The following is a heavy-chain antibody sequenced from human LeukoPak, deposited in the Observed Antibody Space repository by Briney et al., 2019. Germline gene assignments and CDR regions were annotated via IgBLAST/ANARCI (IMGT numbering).Heavy chain of an antibody. D-gene: IGHD1-26*01. Sequence: SETLSLTCTVSGGSISSYYWSWIRQPPGKGLEWIGYIYYSGSTNYNPSLKSRVTISVDTSKNQFSLKLSSVTAADTAVYYCARQSGSYGPDFDYWGQRTLVTVSS. J-gene: IGHJ4*02. CDR3: ARQSGSYGPDFDY. CDR1: GGSISSYY. CDR2: IYYSGST. V-gene: IGHV4-59*08.